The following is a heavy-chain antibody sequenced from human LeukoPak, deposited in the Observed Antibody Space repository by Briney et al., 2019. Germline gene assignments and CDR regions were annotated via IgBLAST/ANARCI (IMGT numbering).Heavy chain of an antibody. D-gene: IGHD5-24*01. CDR2: FDPEDGET. CDR1: GYTLTELS. J-gene: IGHJ4*02. Sequence: ASVKVSCKVSGYTLTELSMHWVRQAPGKGLEWMGGFDPEDGETIYAQKFQGRVTMTTDTSTSTAYMELRSLRSDDTAVYYCARDGYNYPWYFDYWGQGTLVTVSS. V-gene: IGHV1-24*01. CDR3: ARDGYNYPWYFDY.